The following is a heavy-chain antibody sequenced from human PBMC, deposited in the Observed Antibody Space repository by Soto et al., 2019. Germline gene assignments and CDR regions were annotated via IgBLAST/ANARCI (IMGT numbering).Heavy chain of an antibody. D-gene: IGHD3-10*01. CDR1: GGSISSSNW. CDR2: IYHSGST. CDR3: ARDRMRGGGMDV. V-gene: IGHV4-4*02. J-gene: IGHJ6*02. Sequence: XETLSLTCAVSGGSISSSNWCSWFRQPPGKGLEWIGEIYHSGSTNYNPSLKSRVTISVDNSKNQFSLKLSSVTAADTAVYYCARDRMRGGGMDVWGQGTTVTVSS.